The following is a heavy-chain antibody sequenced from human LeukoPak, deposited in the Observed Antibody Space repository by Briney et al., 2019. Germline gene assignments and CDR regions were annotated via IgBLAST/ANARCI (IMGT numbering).Heavy chain of an antibody. D-gene: IGHD3-10*01. CDR3: ARSDYYGSGSYFSHAFDI. Sequence: PGGSLRLSCAASGFTFSSYSMNWVRQAPGKGLEWVSCISSSSSTIYYADSVKGRFTISRDNAKNSLYLQMNSLRAEDTAVYYCARSDYYGSGSYFSHAFDIWGQGTMVTVSS. CDR1: GFTFSSYS. J-gene: IGHJ3*02. CDR2: ISSSSSTI. V-gene: IGHV3-48*01.